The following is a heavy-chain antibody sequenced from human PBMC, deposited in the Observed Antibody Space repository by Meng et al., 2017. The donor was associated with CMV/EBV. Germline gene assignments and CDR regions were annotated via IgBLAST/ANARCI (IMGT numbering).Heavy chain of an antibody. CDR3: ARVEAWGWFGP. CDR2: IKQDGSDM. Sequence: ETLSLTCEASGFSFSTSWMGWVRQAPGKGLEWVANIKQDGSDMYYVDSVKGRFTISRDNAKSSLYLQMNSLRAEDTAVFYCARVEAWGWFGPWGQGSLVTVSS. D-gene: IGHD3-16*01. V-gene: IGHV3-7*01. CDR1: GFSFSTSW. J-gene: IGHJ5*02.